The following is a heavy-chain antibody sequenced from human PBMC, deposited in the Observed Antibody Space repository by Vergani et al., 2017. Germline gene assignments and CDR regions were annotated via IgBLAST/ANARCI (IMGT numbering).Heavy chain of an antibody. CDR1: GYIFSNFW. D-gene: IGHD3-16*01. J-gene: IGHJ3*01. Sequence: EKQLVQSGSETKTPGESLKISCQAFGYIFSNFWIGWVRQRPGRGLEWMGILYPCDSEVKSNPTFRGQVIFSVDTSVNTAYLQWRSLQASDTATYFCASGGHGSENGGALQLWGQGTNITVSS. CDR3: ASGGHGSENGGALQL. CDR2: LYPCDSEV. V-gene: IGHV5-51*01.